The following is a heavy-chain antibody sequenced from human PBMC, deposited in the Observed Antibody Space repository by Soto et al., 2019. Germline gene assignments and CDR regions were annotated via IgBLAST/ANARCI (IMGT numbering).Heavy chain of an antibody. CDR1: GGSISSSSYY. CDR3: ARLPAGWYEVDY. CDR2: IYYSGST. D-gene: IGHD6-19*01. Sequence: PSETLSLTFTFSGGSISSSSYYWGWIRHPPGKGLEWIGSIYYSGSTYYNPSLKSRVTISVDTSKNQFSLKLSSVTAADTAVYYCARLPAGWYEVDYWGQGTLVTVSA. V-gene: IGHV4-39*01. J-gene: IGHJ4*02.